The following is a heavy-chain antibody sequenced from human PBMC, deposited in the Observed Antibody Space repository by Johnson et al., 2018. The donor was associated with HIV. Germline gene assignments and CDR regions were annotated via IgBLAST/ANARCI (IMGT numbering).Heavy chain of an antibody. J-gene: IGHJ3*02. CDR2: ISWIGGST. CDR1: GFNFDEYD. V-gene: IGHV3-20*04. D-gene: IGHD2-21*01. CDR3: ARGGGCGGDCYSGYDAFDI. Sequence: VQLVESGGGVVRPGGSLRLSCVASGFNFDEYDMSWVRQAPGKGLEWVSGISWIGGSTGYADYVKGRFTISRDNSKNTLYLQMNSLRAEDTAVYYCARGGGCGGDCYSGYDAFDIWGQGTMVTVSS.